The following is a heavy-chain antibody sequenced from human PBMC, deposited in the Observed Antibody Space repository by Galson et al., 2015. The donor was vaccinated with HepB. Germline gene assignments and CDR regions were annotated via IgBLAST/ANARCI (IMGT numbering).Heavy chain of an antibody. CDR1: GFTFSSYA. D-gene: IGHD3-22*01. CDR2: ISGSGGST. V-gene: IGHV3-23*01. CDR3: AKGTMIVVVITYFDY. J-gene: IGHJ4*02. Sequence: SLRLSCAASGFTFSSYAMSWVRQAPGKGLEWVSAISGSGGSTYYADSVKGRFTISRDNSKNTLYLQMNSLRAEDTAVYYCAKGTMIVVVITYFDYWGQGTLVTVSS.